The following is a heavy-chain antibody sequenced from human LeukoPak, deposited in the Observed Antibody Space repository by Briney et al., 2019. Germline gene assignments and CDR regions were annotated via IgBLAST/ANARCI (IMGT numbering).Heavy chain of an antibody. CDR1: GFTFTSSA. CDR3: AAGWVTAATDAFDI. J-gene: IGHJ3*02. D-gene: IGHD2-2*01. V-gene: IGHV1-58*01. Sequence: GASVKVSCKASGFTFTSSAVQWVRQARGQRLEWIGWIVVGSGNTNYAQKFQERVTNTRDMSTSTAYMELSSLRSEDTAVYYCAAGWVTAATDAFDIWGQGTMVTVSS. CDR2: IVVGSGNT.